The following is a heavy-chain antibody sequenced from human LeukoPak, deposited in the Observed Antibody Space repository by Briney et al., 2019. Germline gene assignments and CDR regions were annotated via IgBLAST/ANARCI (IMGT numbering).Heavy chain of an antibody. D-gene: IGHD6-13*01. CDR3: ARVGASSRGERRVAAAGSFDY. Sequence: PSQTLSLTCAVSGGSISSGGYSWSWIRQPPGKGLEWIEYIYNSGSTYYNPSLKSRVTISVDRSKNQFSLKLSSVTAADTAVYYCARVGASSRGERRVAAAGSFDYWGQGTLVTVSS. J-gene: IGHJ4*02. V-gene: IGHV4-30-2*01. CDR2: IYNSGST. CDR1: GGSISSGGYS.